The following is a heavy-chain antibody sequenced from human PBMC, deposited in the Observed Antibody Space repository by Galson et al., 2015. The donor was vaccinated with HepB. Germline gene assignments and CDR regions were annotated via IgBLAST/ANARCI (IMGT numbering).Heavy chain of an antibody. Sequence: ETLSLTCAVYGGSFSGYYWSWIRQPPGKGLEWIGEINHSGSTNYNPSLKSRVTISVDTSKNQFSLKLSSVTAADTAVYYCARGPYDYYGDYFAIDYWGQGTLVTVSS. D-gene: IGHD4-17*01. V-gene: IGHV4-34*01. CDR3: ARGPYDYYGDYFAIDY. CDR1: GGSFSGYY. CDR2: INHSGST. J-gene: IGHJ4*02.